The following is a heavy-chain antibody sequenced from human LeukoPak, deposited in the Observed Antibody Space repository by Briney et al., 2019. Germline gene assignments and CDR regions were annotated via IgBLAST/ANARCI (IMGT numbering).Heavy chain of an antibody. Sequence: SQTLSLTCTVSGGSISSGSYYWSWIRQPAGKGLEWIGRIYYSGSTYYNPSLKSRVTISVDTSKNQFSLKLSSVTAADTAVYYCARLGDYGDYDYWGQGTLVTVSS. CDR1: GGSISSGSYY. V-gene: IGHV4-61*02. J-gene: IGHJ4*02. CDR3: ARLGDYGDYDY. D-gene: IGHD4-17*01. CDR2: IYYSGST.